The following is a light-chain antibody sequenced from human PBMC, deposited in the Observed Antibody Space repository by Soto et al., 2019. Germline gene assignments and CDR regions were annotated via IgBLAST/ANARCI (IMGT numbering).Light chain of an antibody. CDR1: QSVNSD. Sequence: EIVLTQSPATLSVSPGNRATLSCRASQSVNSDLAWYQQKPGQAPRLLIYGASTRATGTPTRFSVSGSGTEFTLTISSLQSEDFAVYVCQQYNNWPPYTFGQGPKLEIK. CDR2: GAS. V-gene: IGKV3-15*01. J-gene: IGKJ2*01. CDR3: QQYNNWPPYT.